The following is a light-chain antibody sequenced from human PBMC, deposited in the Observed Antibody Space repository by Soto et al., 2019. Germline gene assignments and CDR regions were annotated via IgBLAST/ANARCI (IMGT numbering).Light chain of an antibody. CDR2: GAS. CDR3: QHYGSSWT. J-gene: IGKJ1*01. V-gene: IGKV3-20*01. CDR1: QSVSSSY. Sequence: EIVLTQSPGTLSLSPGERATLSCRASQSVSSSYLAWYQQKPGQAPRLLIYGASSRATGIPDRFSGSGSGTDFTLTISRLEPEDFAVYYCQHYGSSWTFGQGPKVDIK.